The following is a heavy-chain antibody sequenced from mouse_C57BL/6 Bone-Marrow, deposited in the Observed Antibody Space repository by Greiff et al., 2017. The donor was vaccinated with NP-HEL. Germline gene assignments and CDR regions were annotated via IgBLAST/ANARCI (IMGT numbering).Heavy chain of an antibody. D-gene: IGHD1-1*01. J-gene: IGHJ2*01. CDR2: IHPNSGST. Sequence: VQLQQPGAELVKPGASVKLSCKASGYTFTSYWMHWVKQRPGQGLEWIGMIHPNSGSTNYNEKFKSKATLTVDKSSSTAYTQLSSLTSEDSAVYYCARARSSSYNWGQGTTLTVSA. CDR1: GYTFTSYW. V-gene: IGHV1-64*01. CDR3: ARARSSSYN.